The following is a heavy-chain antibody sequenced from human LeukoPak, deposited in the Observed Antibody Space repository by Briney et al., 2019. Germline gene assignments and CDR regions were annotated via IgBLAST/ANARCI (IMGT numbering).Heavy chain of an antibody. Sequence: GGSLRLSCAASGFTFSNAWMSWVRQAPGKGLEWVGRIKSKTDGRTTDYAAPGKGRFTISRDDSKNTLYLQMNSLKTEDTAVYYCTTEGGDGYSDYWGQGTLVTVSS. CDR3: TTEGGDGYSDY. D-gene: IGHD5-24*01. J-gene: IGHJ4*02. V-gene: IGHV3-15*01. CDR1: GFTFSNAW. CDR2: IKSKTDGRTT.